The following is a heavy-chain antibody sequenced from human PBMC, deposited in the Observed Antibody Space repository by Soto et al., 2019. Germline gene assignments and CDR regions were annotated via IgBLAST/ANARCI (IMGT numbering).Heavy chain of an antibody. CDR3: AKEYYYGSGSAFDI. D-gene: IGHD3-10*01. J-gene: IGHJ3*02. Sequence: PXGSLRLSFAASGFTVSSYGMHWVRQAPGKGLEWVAVISYDGSNKYYADSVKGRFTISRDNSKNTLYLQMNSLRAEDTAVYYCAKEYYYGSGSAFDIWGQGTMVTVSS. V-gene: IGHV3-30*18. CDR2: ISYDGSNK. CDR1: GFTVSSYG.